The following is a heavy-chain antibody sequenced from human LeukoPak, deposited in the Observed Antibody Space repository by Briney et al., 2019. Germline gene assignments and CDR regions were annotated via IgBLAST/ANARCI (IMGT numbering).Heavy chain of an antibody. J-gene: IGHJ5*02. V-gene: IGHV3-48*03. CDR1: GFTFCDYE. CDR3: ARGSARWFDR. Sequence: GRSLRLSCAASGFTFCDYEMNWVRQAPGKGLEWVSYISRSGTTIYYADSVRGRFTISRDNAKKSLYLQMNSLRAEDTAVYYCARGSARWFDRWGQGTLVTVSS. CDR2: ISRSGTTI.